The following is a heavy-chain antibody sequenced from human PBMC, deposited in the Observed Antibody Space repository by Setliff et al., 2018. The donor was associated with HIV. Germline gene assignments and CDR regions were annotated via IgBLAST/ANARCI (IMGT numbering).Heavy chain of an antibody. CDR2: ISYDGTYK. J-gene: IGHJ6*03. CDR3: AKDWGSRLSYSFYYMDV. V-gene: IGHV3-30*04. CDR1: GFTFNSYA. D-gene: IGHD3-16*01. Sequence: SLRLSCAASGFTFNSYAIHWVRQAPGKGLEWVALISYDGTYKYYAESVKGRFTISRDNSRNTLYLQMNSLRTEDTAVYYCAKDWGSRLSYSFYYMDVWGKGTTVTVSS.